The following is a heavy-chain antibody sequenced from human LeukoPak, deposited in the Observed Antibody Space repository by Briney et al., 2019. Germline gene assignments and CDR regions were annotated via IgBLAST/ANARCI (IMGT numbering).Heavy chain of an antibody. J-gene: IGHJ6*03. Sequence: ASVKVSCKASGYTFTGYYMHWVRQAPGQGLEWMGWINPNSGGTNYAQKFQGRVTMTRDTSISTAYMELSRLRSDDTAVYYCARDGGEMATTRDYYYYYMDVWGKGTTVTVSS. D-gene: IGHD5-24*01. V-gene: IGHV1-2*02. CDR2: INPNSGGT. CDR1: GYTFTGYY. CDR3: ARDGGEMATTRDYYYYYMDV.